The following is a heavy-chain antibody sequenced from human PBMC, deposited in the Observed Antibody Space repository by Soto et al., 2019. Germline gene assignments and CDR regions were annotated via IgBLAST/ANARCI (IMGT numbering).Heavy chain of an antibody. Sequence: QVQLVQSGAEVKKPGSSVKLSCTASGGTFSSYAISWVRQAPGQGLEWMGGIIHSFGTVNYAQKFQGRVTITADESTITADMELSSLRPEHKAVYYGEREWPVPAVVTLYGSWFDPWGQGNLVTVSS. CDR1: GGTFSSYA. CDR3: EREWPVPAVVTLYGSWFDP. D-gene: IGHD2-21*02. V-gene: IGHV1-69*12. CDR2: IIHSFGTV. J-gene: IGHJ5*02.